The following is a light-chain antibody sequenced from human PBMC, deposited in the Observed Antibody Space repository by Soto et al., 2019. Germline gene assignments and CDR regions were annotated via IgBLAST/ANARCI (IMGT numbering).Light chain of an antibody. CDR2: LNSDGSH. J-gene: IGLJ2*01. CDR3: QTWGTGPLV. V-gene: IGLV4-69*01. Sequence: QPVLTQSPPASASLGASVKLTCTLSSGHSSYAIAWHQQQPEKGPRYLMKLNSDGSHSKGDGIPDRFSGSSSGAERYLTISSLQSEDEADYYCQTWGTGPLVFGGGTKLTVL. CDR1: SGHSSYA.